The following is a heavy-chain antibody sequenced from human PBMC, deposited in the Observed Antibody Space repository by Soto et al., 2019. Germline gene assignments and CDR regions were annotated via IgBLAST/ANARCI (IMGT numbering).Heavy chain of an antibody. J-gene: IGHJ3*02. CDR2: IYYSGST. D-gene: IGHD6-6*01. V-gene: IGHV4-39*01. CDR1: GGSISSSSYY. CDR3: ATGGSPGIAARPHHAFDI. Sequence: PSETLSLTCTVSGGSISSSSYYWGWIRQPPGKGREWIGSIYYSGSTYYNPSLKSRVTISVDTSKNQFSLKLSSVTAADTAVYYCATGGSPGIAARPHHAFDIWGQGTMVTVSS.